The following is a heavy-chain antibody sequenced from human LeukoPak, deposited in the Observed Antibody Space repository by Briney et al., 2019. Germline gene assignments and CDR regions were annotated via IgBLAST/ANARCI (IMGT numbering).Heavy chain of an antibody. J-gene: IGHJ6*02. CDR2: IRSKANSYAT. D-gene: IGHD3-22*01. V-gene: IGHV3-73*01. CDR1: GFTFSGSA. Sequence: PGGSLRLSCAASGFTFSGSAMHWVRQASGKGLEWVDRIRSKANSYATAYAASVKGRFTISRDDSKNTAYLQMNSLKTEDTAVYYCTRPDYYDSSGHYYADYYGMDVWGQGTTVTVSS. CDR3: TRPDYYDSSGHYYADYYGMDV.